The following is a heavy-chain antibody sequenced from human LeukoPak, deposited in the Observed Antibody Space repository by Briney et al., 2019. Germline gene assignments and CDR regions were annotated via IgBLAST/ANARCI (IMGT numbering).Heavy chain of an antibody. CDR1: GGSIGSYH. D-gene: IGHD5-12*01. CDR2: VLNNGGT. J-gene: IGHJ4*02. V-gene: IGHV4-59*01. Sequence: PSETLSLTCSVSGGSIGSYHWNWIRQPSGKGLEWIGIVLNNGGTKHNPSLKSRVAISVDTSKNQFALKLSSVTAADTAVYYCVASYGGYVLDYWGQGALVIVSS. CDR3: VASYGGYVLDY.